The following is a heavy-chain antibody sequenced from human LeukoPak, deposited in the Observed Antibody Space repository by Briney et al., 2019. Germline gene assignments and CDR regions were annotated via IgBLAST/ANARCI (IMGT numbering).Heavy chain of an antibody. CDR1: GFTFSSYA. CDR3: AKDTWFGDYYYYGMDV. V-gene: IGHV3-23*01. CDR2: ISGSGGST. J-gene: IGHJ6*02. D-gene: IGHD3-10*01. Sequence: GGSLRLSCAASGFTFSSYAMSWVRQAPGKGLEWVSAISGSGGSTYYADSVKGRFTISRDNSKNTLYLQMNSLRAEDTAVYYCAKDTWFGDYYYYGMDVWGQGTTVTVSS.